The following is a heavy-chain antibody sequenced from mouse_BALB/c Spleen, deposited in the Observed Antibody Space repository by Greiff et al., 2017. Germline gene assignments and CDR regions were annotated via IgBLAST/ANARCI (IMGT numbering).Heavy chain of an antibody. CDR1: GYSITSDYA. Sequence: VQLKESGPGLVKPSQSLSLTCTVTGYSITSDYAWNWIRQFPGNKLEWMGYISYSGSTSYNPSLKSRISITRDTSKNQFFLQLNSVTTEDTATYYCARDYYGSEEGFAYWGQGTLVTVSA. D-gene: IGHD1-1*01. J-gene: IGHJ3*01. CDR2: ISYSGST. V-gene: IGHV3-2*02. CDR3: ARDYYGSEEGFAY.